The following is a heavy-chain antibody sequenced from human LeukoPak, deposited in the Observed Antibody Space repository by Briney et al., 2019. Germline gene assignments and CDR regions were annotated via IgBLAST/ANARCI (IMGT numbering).Heavy chain of an antibody. D-gene: IGHD3-3*01. Sequence: PSETLSLTCAVYGGSFSDYYWSWIRQPPGKGLEWIGYIFYSGSTNYNPSLKSRVTISVDTSKNQFSLKLSSVTAADTAVYYCVRSDDFWSGYYGYWGQGTLVTVSS. CDR3: VRSDDFWSGYYGY. CDR1: GGSFSDYY. J-gene: IGHJ4*02. CDR2: IFYSGST. V-gene: IGHV4-59*01.